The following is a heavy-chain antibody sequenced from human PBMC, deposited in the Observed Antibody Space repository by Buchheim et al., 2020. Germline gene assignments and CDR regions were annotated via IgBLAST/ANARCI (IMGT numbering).Heavy chain of an antibody. CDR1: GFTFSSYA. CDR2: ISYDGSNK. CDR3: ARSSGLLRLGELSLPY. V-gene: IGHV3-30*04. Sequence: QVQLVESGGGVVQPGRSLRLSCAASGFTFSSYAMHWVRQAPGKGLEWVAVISYDGSNKYYADSVKGRFTISRDNSQNTLYLQMNSLRAEDTAVYYCARSSGLLRLGELSLPYWGQGTL. J-gene: IGHJ4*02. D-gene: IGHD3-16*02.